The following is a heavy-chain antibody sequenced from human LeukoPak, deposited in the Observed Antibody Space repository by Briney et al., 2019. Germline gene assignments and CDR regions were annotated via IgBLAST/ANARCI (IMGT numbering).Heavy chain of an antibody. J-gene: IGHJ6*04. V-gene: IGHV4-34*01. D-gene: IGHD3-22*01. Sequence: IPSETLSLTCAVYGGSFSGYYWSWIRQPPGKGLEWMGEINHSGSTNYNPSLKRRVTISVDTTKNQFSLKLSSVTAADTAVYYCAGVVSYYYYYGMDVWGKGTTVTVSS. CDR1: GGSFSGYY. CDR3: AGVVSYYYYYGMDV. CDR2: INHSGST.